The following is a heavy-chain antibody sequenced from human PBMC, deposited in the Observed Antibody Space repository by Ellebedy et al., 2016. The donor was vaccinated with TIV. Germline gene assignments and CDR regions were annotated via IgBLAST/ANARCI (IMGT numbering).Heavy chain of an antibody. CDR3: ATGDILASGYYFDY. D-gene: IGHD2-15*01. CDR2: INPNSGGT. CDR1: GYTFTGYY. J-gene: IGHJ4*02. V-gene: IGHV1-2*02. Sequence: AASVKVSCKASGYTFTGYYMHWVRQAPGQGLEWMGWINPNSGGTNYAQKFQGRVTMTRDTSISTAYMELRSLRSDDTAVYYCATGDILASGYYFDYWGQGTLVTVSS.